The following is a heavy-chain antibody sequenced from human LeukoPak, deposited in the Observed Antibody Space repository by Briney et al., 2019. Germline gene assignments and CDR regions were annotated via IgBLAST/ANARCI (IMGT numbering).Heavy chain of an antibody. V-gene: IGHV1-18*01. D-gene: IGHD3-9*01. CDR3: ARGNYDILTGYIDAFDI. Sequence: ASVKVSCKASGYTFTSYGISWVRQAPGQGLEWMGWISAYNGNTNYAQKLQGRVTMTTDTSTSTAYMELRSLRSDDTAVYYYARGNYDILTGYIDAFDIWGQGTMVTVSS. CDR2: ISAYNGNT. CDR1: GYTFTSYG. J-gene: IGHJ3*02.